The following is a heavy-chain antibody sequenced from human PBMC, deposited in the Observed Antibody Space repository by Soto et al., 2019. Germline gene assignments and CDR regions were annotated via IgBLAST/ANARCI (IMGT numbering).Heavy chain of an antibody. CDR3: ARDQAGGSYPPHAFDI. CDR2: ISAYNGNT. J-gene: IGHJ3*02. Sequence: QVQMVQSGAEVKKPGASVKVSCKASGYTFTSYGISWVRQAPGQGLEWMGWISAYNGNTNYAQKLQGRVTMTTDTSTSTAYMELRSLRSDDTAVYYCARDQAGGSYPPHAFDIWGQGTMVTVSS. D-gene: IGHD2-15*01. V-gene: IGHV1-18*01. CDR1: GYTFTSYG.